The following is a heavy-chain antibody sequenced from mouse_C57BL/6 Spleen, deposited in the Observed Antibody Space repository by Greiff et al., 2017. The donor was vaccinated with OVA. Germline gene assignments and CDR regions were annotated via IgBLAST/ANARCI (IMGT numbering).Heavy chain of an antibody. Sequence: QVQLKESGPELVKPGASVKISCKASGYAFSSSWMNWVKQRPGKGLEWIGRIYPGDGDTNYNGKFKGKATLTADKSSSTAYMQLSSLTSEDSAVYFCARGGYYGSSYGYAMDYWGQGTSVTVSS. D-gene: IGHD1-1*01. CDR1: GYAFSSSW. V-gene: IGHV1-82*01. J-gene: IGHJ4*01. CDR2: IYPGDGDT. CDR3: ARGGYYGSSYGYAMDY.